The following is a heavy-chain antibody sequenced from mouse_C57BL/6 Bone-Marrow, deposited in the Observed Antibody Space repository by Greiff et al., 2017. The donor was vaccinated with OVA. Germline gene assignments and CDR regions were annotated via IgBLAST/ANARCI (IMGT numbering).Heavy chain of an antibody. Sequence: EVKLMESGGGLVQPKGSLKLSCAASGFSFNTYAMNWVRQAPGKGLEWVARIRSKSNNYATYYADSVKDRFTISRDDSESMLYLQMNNLKTEDTAMYYCVRGNSYYFDYWGQGTTLTVSS. J-gene: IGHJ2*01. V-gene: IGHV10-1*01. CDR1: GFSFNTYA. D-gene: IGHD2-12*01. CDR3: VRGNSYYFDY. CDR2: IRSKSNNYAT.